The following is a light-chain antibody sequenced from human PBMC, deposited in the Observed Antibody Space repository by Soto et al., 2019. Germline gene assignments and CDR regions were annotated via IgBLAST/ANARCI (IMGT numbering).Light chain of an antibody. CDR3: SSYTSSRTYVV. CDR2: EVS. CDR1: SSDVGGYNY. Sequence: QSVLTQPASVSGSPGQSITISCTGTSSDVGGYNYVSWYQQHPGKAPKFMIYEVSNRPSGVSNRFSGSKSGNTASLTISGLQAEDEADYYCSSYTSSRTYVVFGGGTKVT. V-gene: IGLV2-14*01. J-gene: IGLJ2*01.